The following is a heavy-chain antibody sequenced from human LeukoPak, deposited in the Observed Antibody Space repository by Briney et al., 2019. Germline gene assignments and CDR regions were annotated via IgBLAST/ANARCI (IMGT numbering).Heavy chain of an antibody. Sequence: ASVKVSCKASGYTFSSYDIHWVRQAPGQGLEWMGWINTFNNNTNYVQNLQGRVTMTTDTSTSTAYMELRSLRFDDTAVYYCARSGLPSHLTSYYFYYMDVWGKGTTVTVSS. V-gene: IGHV1-18*01. CDR2: INTFNNNT. J-gene: IGHJ6*03. CDR3: ARSGLPSHLTSYYFYYMDV. CDR1: GYTFSSYD. D-gene: IGHD3/OR15-3a*01.